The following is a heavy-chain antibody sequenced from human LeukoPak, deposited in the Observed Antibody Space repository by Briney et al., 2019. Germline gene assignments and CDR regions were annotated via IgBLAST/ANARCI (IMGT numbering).Heavy chain of an antibody. J-gene: IGHJ5*02. CDR3: ARAYTYYYDSSGYYFWFDP. V-gene: IGHV4-39*01. D-gene: IGHD3-22*01. Sequence: PSETLSLTCTVSGGSISSSSYYWGWIRQPPGKGLEWIGSIYYSGSTYYNPSLKSRVTISVATSKNQFSLKLSSVTAADTAVYYCARAYTYYYDSSGYYFWFDPWGQGTLVTVSS. CDR1: GGSISSSSYY. CDR2: IYYSGST.